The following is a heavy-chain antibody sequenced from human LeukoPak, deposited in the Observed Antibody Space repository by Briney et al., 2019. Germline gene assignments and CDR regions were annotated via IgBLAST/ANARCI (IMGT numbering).Heavy chain of an antibody. CDR3: ARFSSSSGWDDDAFDI. D-gene: IGHD6-19*01. V-gene: IGHV1-2*02. Sequence: GASVKVSCKASGYTFTGYYMHWVRQAPGQGLEWMGWINPNSGGTNYAQKFQGRVTMTRDTSISTAYMELSRLRSDDTAVYYCARFSSSSGWDDDAFDIWGQGTMVAVSS. CDR2: INPNSGGT. J-gene: IGHJ3*02. CDR1: GYTFTGYY.